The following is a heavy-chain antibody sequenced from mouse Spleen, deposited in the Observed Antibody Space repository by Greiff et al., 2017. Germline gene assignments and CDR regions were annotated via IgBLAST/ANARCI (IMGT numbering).Heavy chain of an antibody. J-gene: IGHJ3*01. Sequence: VQLQQSGAELVKPGASVKISCKASGYAFSSYWMNWVKQRPGKGLEWIGQIYPGDGDTNYNGKFKGKATLTADKSSSTAYMQLSSLTSEDSAVYFCARRRDYDQAWFAYWGQGTLVTVSA. CDR2: IYPGDGDT. CDR1: GYAFSSYW. D-gene: IGHD2-4*01. CDR3: ARRRDYDQAWFAY. V-gene: IGHV1-80*01.